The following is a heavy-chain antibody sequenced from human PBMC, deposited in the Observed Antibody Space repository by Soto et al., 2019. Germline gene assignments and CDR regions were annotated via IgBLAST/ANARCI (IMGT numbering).Heavy chain of an antibody. V-gene: IGHV3-21*01. Sequence: GGSLRLSCAASGFTFSSYSMNWVRQAPGKGLEWVSSISSSSSYIYYADSVKGRFTISRDNAKNSLYLQMNSLRAEDTAVYYCARDQITNDFWSSSRTYYGMDVWGQGTTVTVSS. CDR3: ARDQITNDFWSSSRTYYGMDV. D-gene: IGHD3-3*01. CDR2: ISSSSSYI. J-gene: IGHJ6*02. CDR1: GFTFSSYS.